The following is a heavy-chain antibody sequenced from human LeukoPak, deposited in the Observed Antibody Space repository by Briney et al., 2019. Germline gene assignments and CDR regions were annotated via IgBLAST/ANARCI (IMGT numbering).Heavy chain of an antibody. Sequence: GGSLRLSCAASGFTFSSYAMHWVRQAPGKGLEWVAVISYDGSNKYYADSVKGRFTISRDNSKNTLYLQMNSLRAEDTAVYYCAREGLLRSFDYWGQGTLVTVSS. CDR3: AREGLLRSFDY. V-gene: IGHV3-30*04. CDR1: GFTFSSYA. CDR2: ISYDGSNK. J-gene: IGHJ4*02. D-gene: IGHD3-3*01.